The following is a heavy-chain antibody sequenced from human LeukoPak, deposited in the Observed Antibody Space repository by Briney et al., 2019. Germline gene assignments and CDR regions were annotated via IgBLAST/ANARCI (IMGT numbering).Heavy chain of an antibody. J-gene: IGHJ6*03. D-gene: IGHD6-19*01. CDR3: AATSGWYPKVFYYYMDV. CDR1: GGSFSGYY. V-gene: IGHV4-34*01. Sequence: SETLSLTCAVYGGSFSGYYWSWIRQPPGKGLEWIGEINHSGSTNYSPSLKSRVTISVDTSKNQFSLKLSSVTAADTAVYYCAATSGWYPKVFYYYMDVWGKGTTVTVSS. CDR2: INHSGST.